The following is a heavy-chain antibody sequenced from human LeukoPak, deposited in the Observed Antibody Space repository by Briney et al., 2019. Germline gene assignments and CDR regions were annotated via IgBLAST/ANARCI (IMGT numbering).Heavy chain of an antibody. Sequence: PGGSLRLSCAASAFTFSSYAMHWVRQAPGKGLEWVAVLSYDGSNKYYADSVKGRFTISRDNSKNTLYLQMNSLRAEDTAVYYRARPPAYDSSGYYVDFWGQGTLVTVSS. D-gene: IGHD3-22*01. V-gene: IGHV3-30*04. CDR1: AFTFSSYA. CDR3: ARPPAYDSSGYYVDF. J-gene: IGHJ4*02. CDR2: LSYDGSNK.